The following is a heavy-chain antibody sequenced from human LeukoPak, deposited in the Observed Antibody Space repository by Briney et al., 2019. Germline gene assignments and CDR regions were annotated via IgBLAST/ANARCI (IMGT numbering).Heavy chain of an antibody. V-gene: IGHV3-48*01. D-gene: IGHD1-1*01. J-gene: IGHJ4*02. CDR1: GFTFSSYS. CDR2: IISGSSNI. Sequence: GGSLRLSCAAAGFTFSSYSMNWVRQAPGKGLGWVSYIISGSSNINYADFVKGRLTISTHNAKRPTFMQMNRLLTEDTAVYYCAGIPLSTTLVDYWGQETLVTVSS. CDR3: AGIPLSTTLVDY.